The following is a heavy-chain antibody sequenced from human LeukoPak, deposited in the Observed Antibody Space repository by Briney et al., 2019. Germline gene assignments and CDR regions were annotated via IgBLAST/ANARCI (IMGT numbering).Heavy chain of an antibody. V-gene: IGHV3-23*01. CDR3: AKADGSYKTLIDY. D-gene: IGHD3-10*01. CDR2: ISGSGSST. J-gene: IGHJ4*02. Sequence: GGSLRLSCAASGFTFSICAMNWVRQAPGKGLDWVSGISGSGSSTYYADSVKGRFTISRDSSKNTVYLQMNSLRAEDTAIYYCAKADGSYKTLIDYWGQGTLVTVSS. CDR1: GFTFSICA.